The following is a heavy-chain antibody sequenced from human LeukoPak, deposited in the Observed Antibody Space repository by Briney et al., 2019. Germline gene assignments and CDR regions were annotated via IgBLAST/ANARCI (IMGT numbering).Heavy chain of an antibody. CDR1: GFTFSSYS. J-gene: IGHJ4*02. CDR2: ISSSSSYI. CDR3: ARDRRTSYSSVRY. V-gene: IGHV3-21*01. Sequence: GGSLRLSCAASGFTFSSYSMNWVRQAPGKGLEWVSSISSSSSYIYYADSVKGRFTISRDNAKNSLYLQMNSLRAEDTAVYYCARDRRTSYSSVRYWGQGTLVTVSS. D-gene: IGHD3-10*01.